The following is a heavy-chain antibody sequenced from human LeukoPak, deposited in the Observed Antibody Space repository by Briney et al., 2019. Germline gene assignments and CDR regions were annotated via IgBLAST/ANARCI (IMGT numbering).Heavy chain of an antibody. V-gene: IGHV3-48*03. CDR3: AGGSIVGATRGFDY. Sequence: GGSLRLSCAASGFTFSSYEMNWVRQAPGKGLEWVSYISSSGSTIYYADSVKGRFTISRDNAKNSLYLQMNSLRAEVTAVYYCAGGSIVGATRGFDYWGQGTLVTVSS. D-gene: IGHD1-26*01. CDR2: ISSSGSTI. J-gene: IGHJ4*02. CDR1: GFTFSSYE.